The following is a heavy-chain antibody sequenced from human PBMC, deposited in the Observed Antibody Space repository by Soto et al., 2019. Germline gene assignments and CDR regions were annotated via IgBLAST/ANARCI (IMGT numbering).Heavy chain of an antibody. CDR2: ITVNSGNT. CDR1: GYTFTSYG. D-gene: IGHD6-19*01. CDR3: GRGLGGGWYYFDY. J-gene: IGHJ4*02. V-gene: IGHV1-18*01. Sequence: QVQLVQSGVEVKKPGASVKVSCKASGYTFTSYGIDWVRQAPGQGLEWMGWITVNSGNTNYPQKLQGRVTMTTDTSTSTAYMELRSLTSDDTAVYYCGRGLGGGWYYFDYWGQGTLVTVSS.